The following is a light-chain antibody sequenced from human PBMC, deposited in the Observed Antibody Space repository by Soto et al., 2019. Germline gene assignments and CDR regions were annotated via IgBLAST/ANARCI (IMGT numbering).Light chain of an antibody. Sequence: QSALTQPASVSGSPGQSITISCTGTSSDVGGHKYVSWYQQHPGKAPKLLIYRNTQRPSGVPDRLSGSKSGTSASLAISGLRSEDEADYYCATWDDSLKTYVFGNGTKLTVL. V-gene: IGLV2-14*01. CDR3: ATWDDSLKTYV. CDR1: SSDVGGHKY. J-gene: IGLJ1*01. CDR2: RNT.